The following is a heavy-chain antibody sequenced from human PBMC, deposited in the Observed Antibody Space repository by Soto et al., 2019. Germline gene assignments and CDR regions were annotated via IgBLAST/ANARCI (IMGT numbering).Heavy chain of an antibody. V-gene: IGHV4-39*01. CDR1: GVSISNSSYY. CDR3: ARHGSN. Sequence: SETLSLTCTVSGVSISNSSYYWGWIRRPPGKGLEWIGTIYYSGIAYYNPSLKSRVTISVDTSKNQFSLKLTSVTAADTAVYYCARHGSNWGQGTLVTVSS. CDR2: IYYSGIA. J-gene: IGHJ4*02.